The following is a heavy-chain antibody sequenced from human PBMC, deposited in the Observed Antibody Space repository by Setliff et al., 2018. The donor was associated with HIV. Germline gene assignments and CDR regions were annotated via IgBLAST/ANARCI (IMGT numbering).Heavy chain of an antibody. CDR2: IYYSGST. Sequence: SETLSLTCTVSGGSIGSSSYYWAWIRQPPGKGLEWIGNIYYSGSTYYNPSLKSRVTISVDTSKNQFSLKLSSVTAADTAVYYCARPVEMANREFDYWGQGTLVTVSS. D-gene: IGHD1-26*01. CDR1: GGSIGSSSYY. CDR3: ARPVEMANREFDY. V-gene: IGHV4-39*01. J-gene: IGHJ4*02.